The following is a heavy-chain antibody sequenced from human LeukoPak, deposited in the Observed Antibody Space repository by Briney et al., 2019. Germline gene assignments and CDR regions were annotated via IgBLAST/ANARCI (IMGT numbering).Heavy chain of an antibody. CDR1: GGSISSGSYY. D-gene: IGHD2-2*01. J-gene: IGHJ6*03. V-gene: IGHV4-61*02. CDR3: ARGPSWGNSFYYYYMDV. CDR2: IYTSGST. Sequence: TSETLSLTCTVSGGSISSGSYYWSWIRQPAGKGLEWIGRIYTSGSTNYNPSLKSRVTISVDTSKNQFSLKLSSVTAADTAVYYCARGPSWGNSFYYYYMDVWGKGTTVTVSS.